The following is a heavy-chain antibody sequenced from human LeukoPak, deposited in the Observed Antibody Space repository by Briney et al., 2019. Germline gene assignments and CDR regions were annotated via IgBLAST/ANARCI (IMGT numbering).Heavy chain of an antibody. Sequence: GGSLRLSCAASAFTFSSYSMNWVRQAPGKGLEWVSSISSSSSYIYYADSVKGRFTISRDNAKNSLYLQMNSLRAEDTAVYYCARDYSDYYYYYYMVVWGKGPRSPSP. CDR3: ARDYSDYYYYYYMVV. CDR2: ISSSSSYI. V-gene: IGHV3-21*01. D-gene: IGHD2-15*01. CDR1: AFTFSSYS. J-gene: IGHJ6*03.